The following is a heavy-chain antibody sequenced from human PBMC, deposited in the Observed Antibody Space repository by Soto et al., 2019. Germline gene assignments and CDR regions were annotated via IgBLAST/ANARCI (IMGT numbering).Heavy chain of an antibody. V-gene: IGHV4-31*03. CDR2: IYYSGST. J-gene: IGHJ6*02. CDR1: GGSISSGGYY. Sequence: SETLCLTCTVSGGSISSGGYYWSWIRQHPGKGLEWIGYIYYSGSTYYNPSLKSRVTISVDTSKNQFSLKLSSVTAADTAVYYCARDQGSSSWYDGLDVWGQGTTVTVSS. CDR3: ARDQGSSSWYDGLDV. D-gene: IGHD6-13*01.